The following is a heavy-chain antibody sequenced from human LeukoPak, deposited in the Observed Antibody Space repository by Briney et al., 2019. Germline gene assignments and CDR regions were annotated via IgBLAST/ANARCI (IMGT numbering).Heavy chain of an antibody. CDR1: GFTFSSYW. CDR3: ARVSYGDLYYFDY. CDR2: INSDGSST. D-gene: IGHD4-17*01. V-gene: IGHV3-74*01. Sequence: GGSLRLSCAASGFTFSSYWMHWVRQAPGKGLVWVSRINSDGSSTSYADSVKGRFTISRDSAKNTLYLQMNSLRAEDTAVYYCARVSYGDLYYFDYWGQGTLVTVSS. J-gene: IGHJ4*02.